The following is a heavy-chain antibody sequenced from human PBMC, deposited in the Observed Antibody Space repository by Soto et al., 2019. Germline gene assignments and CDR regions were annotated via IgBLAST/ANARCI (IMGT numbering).Heavy chain of an antibody. CDR3: AREWSYDILTGHNWFDP. J-gene: IGHJ5*02. V-gene: IGHV1-46*01. CDR2: INPSGGST. D-gene: IGHD3-9*01. CDR1: GYTFTSYY. Sequence: GASVKVSCKASGYTFTSYYMHWVRQAPGQGLEWMGIINPSGGSTSYAQKFQGRVTMTRDTSTSTAYMELSSLRSEDTAVYYCAREWSYDILTGHNWFDPWGQGTLVTVSS.